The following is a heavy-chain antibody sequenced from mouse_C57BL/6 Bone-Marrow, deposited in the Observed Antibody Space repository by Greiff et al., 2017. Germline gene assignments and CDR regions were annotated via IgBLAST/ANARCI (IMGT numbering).Heavy chain of an antibody. D-gene: IGHD1-1*02. V-gene: IGHV3-6*01. CDR3: ATKGVPYGAY. CDR2: ISYDGSN. J-gene: IGHJ3*01. CDR1: GYSITSGYY. Sequence: EVKLVESGPGLVKPSQSLSLTCSVTGYSITSGYYWNWIRQFPGNKLEWMGYISYDGSNNYNPSLKNRISITRDTSKNQFFLKLNSVTTEDTATYYCATKGVPYGAYWGQGTLVTVSA.